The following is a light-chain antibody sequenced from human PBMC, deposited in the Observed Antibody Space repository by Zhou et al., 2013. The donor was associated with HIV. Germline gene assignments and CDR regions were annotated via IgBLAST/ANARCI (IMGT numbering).Light chain of an antibody. J-gene: IGKJ3*01. V-gene: IGKV3-11*01. CDR2: DGV. CDR3: QQRYNWPPFT. Sequence: EIMLTQSPATLSLSPGERATLSCRASQDIRGFLAWYQQKPGQAPRLLIFDGVNRATGVPARFSGSGSGADFSLTIRSLEPEDSATYYCQQRYNWPPFTFGPGTTV. CDR1: QDIRGF.